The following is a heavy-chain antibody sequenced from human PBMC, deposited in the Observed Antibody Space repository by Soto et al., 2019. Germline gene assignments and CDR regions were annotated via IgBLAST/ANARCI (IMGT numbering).Heavy chain of an antibody. D-gene: IGHD3-9*01. J-gene: IGHJ6*02. CDR3: AKDMAGRRPDIRVYGMDV. CDR2: ISYDGINK. Sequence: GGSLRLSCAASGFTFSSYAMHWVRRTPGKGLECVALISYDGINKYYADSVKGRFTVSRDNSKSTLYLQMNSLRAEDTAVYYCAKDMAGRRPDIRVYGMDVWGQGTTVTVSS. V-gene: IGHV3-30*18. CDR1: GFTFSSYA.